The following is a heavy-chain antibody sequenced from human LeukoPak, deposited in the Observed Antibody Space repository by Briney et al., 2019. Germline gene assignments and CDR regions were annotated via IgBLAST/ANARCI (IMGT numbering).Heavy chain of an antibody. Sequence: PGGSLRLSCAAAGLTFRKYAMHWVRQAPGKGLEWVSTISGDGGSTYYAGSVKGRFTVSRDNSKNTLYLQVDRLRADDTAVYYCATGFSAYDLSLEYWGQGTLVIVSS. CDR2: ISGDGGST. J-gene: IGHJ4*02. CDR3: ATGFSAYDLSLEY. D-gene: IGHD5-12*01. V-gene: IGHV3-23*01. CDR1: GLTFRKYA.